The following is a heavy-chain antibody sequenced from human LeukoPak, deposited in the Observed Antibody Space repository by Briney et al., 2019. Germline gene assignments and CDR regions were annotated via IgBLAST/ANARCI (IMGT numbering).Heavy chain of an antibody. J-gene: IGHJ3*02. D-gene: IGHD4-17*01. CDR2: IKPDGSEE. V-gene: IGHV3-7*01. CDR3: ARRYGDGAFDI. CDR1: GFTFSRYW. Sequence: GGSLRLSCAASGFTFSRYWMSWVRQAPGKGLEWVANIKPDGSEEKYVGSVKGRFAISQDNAQNSLYLPMNSLRAQETAMYNSARRYGDGAFDIWGQGTMVTVSS.